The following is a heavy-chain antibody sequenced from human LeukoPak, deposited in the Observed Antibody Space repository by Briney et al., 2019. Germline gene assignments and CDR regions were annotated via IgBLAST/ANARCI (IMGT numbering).Heavy chain of an antibody. D-gene: IGHD5-24*01. CDR1: GFTFSSYG. V-gene: IGHV3-33*01. CDR2: IWYDGSNK. J-gene: IGHJ6*03. Sequence: GGSLRLSCAASGFTFSSYGMHWVRQAPGKGLEWVAVIWYDGSNKYYADPVKGRFTISRDNSKNTLYLQMNSLRAEDTAVYYCARGLQVRYYYNYMDVWGKGTTVTVSS. CDR3: ARGLQVRYYYNYMDV.